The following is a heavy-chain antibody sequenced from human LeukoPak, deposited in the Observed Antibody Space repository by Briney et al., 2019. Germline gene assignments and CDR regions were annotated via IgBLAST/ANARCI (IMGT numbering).Heavy chain of an antibody. CDR1: GYTFTDYY. Sequence: ASVKVSCKASGYTFTDYYMHWVQQAPGKGLEWMGRVDPEDGETIYAEKFQGRVTITADTSTDTAYMELSSLRSEDTAVYYCATDRGIAAAGTRFDMDVWGKGTTVTVSS. J-gene: IGHJ6*03. D-gene: IGHD6-13*01. V-gene: IGHV1-69-2*01. CDR3: ATDRGIAAAGTRFDMDV. CDR2: VDPEDGET.